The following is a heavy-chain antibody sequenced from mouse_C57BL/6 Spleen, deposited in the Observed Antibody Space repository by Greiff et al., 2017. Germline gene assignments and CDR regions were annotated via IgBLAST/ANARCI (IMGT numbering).Heavy chain of an antibody. J-gene: IGHJ3*01. CDR1: GYSITSGYY. D-gene: IGHD2-1*01. V-gene: IGHV3-6*01. CDR3: ARGGGNYVWFAY. Sequence: EVKLQESGPGLVKPSQSLSLTCSVTGYSITSGYYWNWIRQFPGNKLEWMGYISYDGSNNYNPSLKNRISITRDTSKNQFFLKLNSVTTEDTATYYCARGGGNYVWFAYWGQGTLVTVSA. CDR2: ISYDGSN.